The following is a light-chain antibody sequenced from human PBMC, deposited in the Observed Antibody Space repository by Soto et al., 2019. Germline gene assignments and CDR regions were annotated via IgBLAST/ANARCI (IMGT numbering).Light chain of an antibody. CDR1: QRASSS. Sequence: EIVITQSPATLSVSPGARATRSCRASQRASSSLSWYQQKPGQTPRLLIYGASTRATGIPARFSGSGSGTEFTLTISSLQSEDFSVYYCQQYNNWPPAFGQGTKVDIK. CDR2: GAS. CDR3: QQYNNWPPA. V-gene: IGKV3-15*01. J-gene: IGKJ1*01.